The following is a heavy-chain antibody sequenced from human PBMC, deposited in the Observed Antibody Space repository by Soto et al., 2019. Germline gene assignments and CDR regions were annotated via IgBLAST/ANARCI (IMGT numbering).Heavy chain of an antibody. Sequence: GGSLRLSCAASGFTFSSYWMSWVRQAPGKGLEWVANIKQDGSEKYYVDSVKGRFTISRDNGKNSLYLQMNSLRAEDTAVYYCASGSTYYDFWSGYSDYWGQGTLVTVSS. V-gene: IGHV3-7*01. CDR2: IKQDGSEK. J-gene: IGHJ4*02. CDR1: GFTFSSYW. D-gene: IGHD3-3*01. CDR3: ASGSTYYDFWSGYSDY.